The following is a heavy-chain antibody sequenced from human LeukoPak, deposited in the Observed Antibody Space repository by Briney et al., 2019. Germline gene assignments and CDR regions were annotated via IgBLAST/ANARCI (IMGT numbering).Heavy chain of an antibody. Sequence: GGSLRLSCAASGFTFSSYGMHWVRQAPGKGLEWVAFIRYDGSNKYYADSVKGQFTISRDNSKNTLYLQMNSLRAEDTAVYYCARKGTVTTEVDYWGQGTLVTVSS. J-gene: IGHJ4*02. V-gene: IGHV3-30*02. D-gene: IGHD4-17*01. CDR2: IRYDGSNK. CDR1: GFTFSSYG. CDR3: ARKGTVTTEVDY.